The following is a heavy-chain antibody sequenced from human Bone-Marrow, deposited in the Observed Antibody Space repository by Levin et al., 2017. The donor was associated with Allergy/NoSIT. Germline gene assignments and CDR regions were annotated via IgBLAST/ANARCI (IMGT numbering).Heavy chain of an antibody. Sequence: SVNVSCKASGGTFSSYAISWVRQAPGQGLEWMGGIIPIFGTANYAQKFQGRVTITADESTSTAYMELSSLRSEDTAVYYCARALDDSSSWYYFDYWGQGTLVTVSS. CDR1: GGTFSSYA. CDR3: ARALDDSSSWYYFDY. J-gene: IGHJ4*02. CDR2: IIPIFGTA. V-gene: IGHV1-69*13. D-gene: IGHD6-13*01.